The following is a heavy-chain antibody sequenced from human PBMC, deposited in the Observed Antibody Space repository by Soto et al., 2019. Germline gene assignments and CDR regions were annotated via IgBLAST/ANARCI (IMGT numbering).Heavy chain of an antibody. CDR1: GYSLTGYY. V-gene: IGHV1-2*04. CDR2: INPNSGGT. D-gene: IGHD2-8*02. Sequence: ASVKVSCKASGYSLTGYYMHWVRQAPGQGLEWMGWINPNSGGTNYAQKFQGWVTMTRDTSISTAYMELSRLRSDDTAVYYCARDGGVSSYYYYGMDVWGQGTTVTVSS. CDR3: ARDGGVSSYYYYGMDV. J-gene: IGHJ6*02.